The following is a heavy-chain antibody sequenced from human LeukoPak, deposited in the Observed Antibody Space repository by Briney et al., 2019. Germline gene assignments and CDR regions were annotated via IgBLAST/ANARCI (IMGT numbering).Heavy chain of an antibody. CDR2: INPSGGST. V-gene: IGHV1-46*01. CDR3: ATGPLRATVGSLNYYYYGMDV. D-gene: IGHD4-23*01. CDR1: GYTFTSYY. J-gene: IGHJ6*02. Sequence: PGASVKVSCKASGYTFTSYYMHWVRQAPGQGLEWMGIINPSGGSTSYAQKFQGRVTMTRDTSTSTVYMELSSLRSEDTAVYYCATGPLRATVGSLNYYYYGMDVWGQGTTVTVSS.